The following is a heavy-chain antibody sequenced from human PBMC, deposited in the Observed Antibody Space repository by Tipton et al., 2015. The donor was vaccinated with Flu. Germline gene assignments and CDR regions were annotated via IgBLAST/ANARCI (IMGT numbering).Heavy chain of an antibody. J-gene: IGHJ4*01. CDR1: GSSISSGSYY. Sequence: GLVKPSETLSLICTVSGSSISSGSYYWSWIRQPAGKGLEWIGRFYTSGSTNYNPSLKSRVTISVDTSTNQFALKLSSVTAADTAVYYCARLSGSYALDYWGQGTLVTVS. CDR2: FYTSGST. D-gene: IGHD1-26*01. V-gene: IGHV4-61*02. CDR3: ARLSGSYALDY.